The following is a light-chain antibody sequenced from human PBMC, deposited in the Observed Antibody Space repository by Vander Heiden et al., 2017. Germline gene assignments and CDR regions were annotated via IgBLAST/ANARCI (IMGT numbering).Light chain of an antibody. CDR2: KAS. J-gene: IGKJ2*01. Sequence: DIQLTQSPSTLSASVGDRVTITCRASQSISSWLAWYQQKPGKAPKLLIFKASSLESGVPSRFSGSGSGTDFTLTISSLQPDDFATYYCQQYNSYPYTFGQGTKLEIK. V-gene: IGKV1-5*03. CDR3: QQYNSYPYT. CDR1: QSISSW.